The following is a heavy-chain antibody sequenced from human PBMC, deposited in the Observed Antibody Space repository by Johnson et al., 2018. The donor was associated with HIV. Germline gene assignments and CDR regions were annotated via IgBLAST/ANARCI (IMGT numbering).Heavy chain of an antibody. V-gene: IGHV3-30-3*01. CDR1: GFTFSSYS. J-gene: IGHJ3*02. Sequence: QVQLVESGGGVVQPGRSLRLSCAASGFTFSSYSMHWVRQAPGKGLEWVAVISYDGSNKYYADSVTGRFTISRDNSKNTLYLQSNSRRAEDKAIDYCARVGYGSSGYDWVDAFDIWGQGTMVTVSS. D-gene: IGHD3-22*01. CDR3: ARVGYGSSGYDWVDAFDI. CDR2: ISYDGSNK.